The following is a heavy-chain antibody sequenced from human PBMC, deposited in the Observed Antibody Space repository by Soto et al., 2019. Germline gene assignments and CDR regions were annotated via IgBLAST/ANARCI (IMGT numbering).Heavy chain of an antibody. V-gene: IGHV1-69*02. CDR1: GGTFSSYT. CDR3: ASPTRYPEYYFDY. D-gene: IGHD3-16*02. CDR2: IIPILGIA. Sequence: SVKVSCKASGGTFSSYTISWVRQAPGQGLEWMGRIIPILGIANYAQKFQGRVTITADKSTSTAYMELSSLRSEDTAVYYCASPTRYPEYYFDYWGQGTLVTVSS. J-gene: IGHJ4*02.